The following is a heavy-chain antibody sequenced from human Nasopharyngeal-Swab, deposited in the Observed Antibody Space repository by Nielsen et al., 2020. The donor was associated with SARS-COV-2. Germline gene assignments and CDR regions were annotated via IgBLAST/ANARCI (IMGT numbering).Heavy chain of an antibody. V-gene: IGHV4-39*01. D-gene: IGHD3-10*01. J-gene: IGHJ5*02. Sequence: SETLSLTCTVSGGSISSSSYYWGWIRQPPGKGLEWIGSIYYSGSTYYNPSLESRVTISVDTSKNQFSLKLSSVSAADTAVYYCARHFRLLWFGPGGQGTLVTVSS. CDR2: IYYSGST. CDR3: ARHFRLLWFGP. CDR1: GGSISSSSYY.